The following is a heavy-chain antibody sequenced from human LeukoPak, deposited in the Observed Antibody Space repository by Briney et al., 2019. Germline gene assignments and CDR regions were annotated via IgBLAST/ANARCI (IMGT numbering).Heavy chain of an antibody. V-gene: IGHV5-51*01. CDR1: GSLFTSYW. D-gene: IGHD5-12*01. CDR3: ASHSGDDYYYYYGMDV. CDR2: IYPGESDT. J-gene: IGHJ6*02. Sequence: GASLQISCKGSGSLFTSYWIGWVRRLPGKGLEWMGIIYPGESDTRYSPSFEGQVNISADKSISTAYLQWSSLKASDTAMYYCASHSGDDYYYYYGMDVWGQGTTVTVSS.